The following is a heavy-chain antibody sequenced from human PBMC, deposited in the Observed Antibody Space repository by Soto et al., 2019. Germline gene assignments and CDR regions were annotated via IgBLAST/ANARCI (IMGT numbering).Heavy chain of an antibody. CDR1: GYTFTSYG. V-gene: IGHV1-18*01. D-gene: IGHD6-6*01. J-gene: IGHJ4*02. CDR2: ISAYNGNT. Sequence: QVQLVQSGAEVKKPGASVKVSCKASGYTFTSYGISWVRQAPGQGLEWMGWISAYNGNTNYAQKLQGRGTMTTDTSPSTAYMELRSLRSDDTAVYYCARVQDFHSSSSPRPRGGDYWGQGTLVTVSS. CDR3: ARVQDFHSSSSPRPRGGDY.